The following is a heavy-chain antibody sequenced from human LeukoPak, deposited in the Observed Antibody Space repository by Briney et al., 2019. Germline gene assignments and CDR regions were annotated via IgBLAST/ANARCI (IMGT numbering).Heavy chain of an antibody. V-gene: IGHV1-2*02. J-gene: IGHJ4*02. D-gene: IGHD5-12*01. CDR2: INPNSGGT. CDR1: GYTFTGYY. Sequence: ASVKVSCKASGYTFTGYYMRWVRQAPGQGLEWMGWINPNSGGTNYAQKFQGRVTMTRDTSISTAYMELSRLRSDDTAVYYCARYDSGYDYRGIDYWGQGTLVTVSS. CDR3: ARYDSGYDYRGIDY.